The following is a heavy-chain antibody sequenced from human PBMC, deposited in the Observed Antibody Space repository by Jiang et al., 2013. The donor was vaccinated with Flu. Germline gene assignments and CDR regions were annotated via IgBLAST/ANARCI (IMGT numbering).Heavy chain of an antibody. V-gene: IGHV4-61*02. CDR2: IYTSGST. CDR1: GGSISSGSYY. Sequence: PGLVKPSQTLSLTCTVSGGSISSGSYYWSWIRQPAGKGLEWIGRIYTSGSTNYNPSLKSRVTISVDTSKNQFSLKLSSVTAADTAVYYCAREVTMVRGVIITDYYGMDVWGQGTTVTVSS. J-gene: IGHJ6*02. CDR3: AREVTMVRGVIITDYYGMDV. D-gene: IGHD3-10*01.